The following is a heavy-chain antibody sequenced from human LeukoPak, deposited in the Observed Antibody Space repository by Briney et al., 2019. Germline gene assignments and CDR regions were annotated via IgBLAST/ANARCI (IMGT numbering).Heavy chain of an antibody. Sequence: SQTLSLTCTVSGGSISSGSYYWSWIRQPAGKGLEWIGRIYTSGSTNYNPSPKSRVTISVDTSKNQFSLKLSSVAAADTAVYYCARGADTAMVTGWGQGTLVTVSS. CDR2: IYTSGST. D-gene: IGHD5-18*01. CDR1: GGSISSGSYY. V-gene: IGHV4-61*02. J-gene: IGHJ4*02. CDR3: ARGADTAMVTG.